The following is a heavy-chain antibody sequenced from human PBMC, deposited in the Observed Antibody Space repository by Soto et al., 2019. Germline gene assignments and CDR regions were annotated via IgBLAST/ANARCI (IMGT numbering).Heavy chain of an antibody. CDR1: GFTFSNAW. D-gene: IGHD3-22*01. Sequence: GGSLRLSCAASGFTFSNAWMSWVRQAPGKGLEWVGRIKSKTDGGTTDYAAPVKGRFTISRDDSKNTLYLQMNSLKTEDTAVYYCTTDYRLTMIVVAPPRVLDIWGQGTMVTVSS. CDR3: TTDYRLTMIVVAPPRVLDI. V-gene: IGHV3-15*01. J-gene: IGHJ3*02. CDR2: IKSKTDGGTT.